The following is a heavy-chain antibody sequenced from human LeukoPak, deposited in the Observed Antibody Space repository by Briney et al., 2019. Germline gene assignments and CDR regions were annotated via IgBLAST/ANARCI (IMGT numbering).Heavy chain of an antibody. CDR1: GFTFSSYW. Sequence: GGSLRLSCAASGFTFSSYWMSWVRQAPGKGLEWVANIRQDGSEKYYVDSVKGRFTISRDNAKNSLYLQMNSLRAEDTAVYYCASPGGATDLDYWGQGTLVTVSS. V-gene: IGHV3-7*01. CDR3: ASPGGATDLDY. D-gene: IGHD5-12*01. CDR2: IRQDGSEK. J-gene: IGHJ4*02.